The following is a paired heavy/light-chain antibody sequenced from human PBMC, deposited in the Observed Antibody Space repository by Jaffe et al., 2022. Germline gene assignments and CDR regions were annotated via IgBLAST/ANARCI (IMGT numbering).Light chain of an antibody. J-gene: IGLJ2*01. CDR2: DVS. Sequence: QSALTQPRSVSGSPGQSVTISCTGTSSDVGGYNYVSWYQQHPGKAPKLMIYDVSKRPSGVPDRFSGSKSGNTASLTISGLQAEDEADYYCCSYAGSYTVVVFGGGTKLTVL. V-gene: IGLV2-11*01. CDR3: CSYAGSYTVVV. CDR1: SSDVGGYNY.
Heavy chain of an antibody. CDR3: ARHEVNDFWSGYYLEYFQH. J-gene: IGHJ1*01. CDR2: IYYSGST. CDR1: GGSISSSSYY. V-gene: IGHV4-39*01. Sequence: QLQLQESGPGLVKPSETLSLTCTVSGGSISSSSYYWGWIRQPPGKGLEWIGSIYYSGSTYYNPSLKSRVTISVDTSKNQFSLKLSSVTAADTAVYYCARHEVNDFWSGYYLEYFQHWGQGTLVTVSS. D-gene: IGHD3-3*01.